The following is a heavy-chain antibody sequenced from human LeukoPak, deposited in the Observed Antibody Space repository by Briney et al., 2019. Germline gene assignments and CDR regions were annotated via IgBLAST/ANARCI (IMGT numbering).Heavy chain of an antibody. CDR2: IYSGGST. Sequence: GGCLRLSCAVSGFIVSRQYIRSVRQARGGGLGWVSVIYSGGSTYYADSVKGRFTISRDNSKNTLYLQMNSLRAEDTAVYYCARGVLARMGFDYWGQGTLVTVSS. V-gene: IGHV3-66*01. J-gene: IGHJ4*02. CDR1: GFIVSRQY. CDR3: ARGVLARMGFDY. D-gene: IGHD1-14*01.